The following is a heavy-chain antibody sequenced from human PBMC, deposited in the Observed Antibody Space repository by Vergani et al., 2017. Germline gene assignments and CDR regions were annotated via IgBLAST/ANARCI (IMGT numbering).Heavy chain of an antibody. V-gene: IGHV3-23*01. J-gene: IGHJ4*02. D-gene: IGHD6-13*01. CDR2: SSGSGGSK. CDR3: AKWRAAGTALDY. CDR1: GFTFSSDA. Sequence: EVQLLESGGGLVQPGGSLRLSCAASGFTFSSDAMSWVRQAPGKGLEWVSASSGSGGSKYYADSVKGRFTISRDNSKNTLYLQMNSLRAEDTAVYYCAKWRAAGTALDYWGQGTLVTVSS.